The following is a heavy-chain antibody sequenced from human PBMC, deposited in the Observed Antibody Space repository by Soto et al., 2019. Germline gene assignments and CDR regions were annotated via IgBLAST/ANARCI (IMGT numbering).Heavy chain of an antibody. J-gene: IGHJ6*02. Sequence: QVQLVQSGAEMKRPGSSVKVSCQASGSTFSSYTVSWVRQAPGQGLEWMGRIIPVLGVTNYAQKVKGRVTITADKSKTTAYMELSSLRYGDTAVYYCARRRYCGADCYSKYYYGMDVWGQGTTVTVSS. CDR1: GSTFSSYT. CDR2: IIPVLGVT. D-gene: IGHD2-21*02. CDR3: ARRRYCGADCYSKYYYGMDV. V-gene: IGHV1-69*02.